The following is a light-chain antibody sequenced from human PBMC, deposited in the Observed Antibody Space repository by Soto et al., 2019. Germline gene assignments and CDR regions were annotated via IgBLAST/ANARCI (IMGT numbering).Light chain of an antibody. CDR2: GAS. J-gene: IGKJ4*01. CDR1: QTVTNNF. CDR3: RQYGRSLEFA. V-gene: IGKV3-20*01. Sequence: LVLTQSPGTLSLSPGERATLSCRASQTVTNNFLAWYQEQPCRGRRLLIYGASTRATGIPDRFSGSGSGTDFTLTISRLDPEDFAVYYCRQYGRSLEFAVGGGTKVDIK.